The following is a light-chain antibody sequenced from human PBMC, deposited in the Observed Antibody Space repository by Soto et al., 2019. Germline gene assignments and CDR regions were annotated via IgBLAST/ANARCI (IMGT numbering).Light chain of an antibody. CDR1: QSISNW. CDR2: DAS. Sequence: DIQMTQSPSTLSASVGDRVTITCRASQSISNWFAWYQQKPGKAPKLLIYDASSLESGVPSRFSGSGSGTEFTLTISSLQPDDFATYYCQQYNSYPWTFGQGTQVEIK. J-gene: IGKJ1*01. V-gene: IGKV1-5*01. CDR3: QQYNSYPWT.